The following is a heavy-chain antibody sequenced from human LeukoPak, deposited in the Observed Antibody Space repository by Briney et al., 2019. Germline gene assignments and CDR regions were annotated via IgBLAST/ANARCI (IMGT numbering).Heavy chain of an antibody. J-gene: IGHJ6*02. D-gene: IGHD2-2*02. V-gene: IGHV3-23*01. Sequence: GRSLRLSCAASGFTFSSYSMNWVRQAPGKGLEWVSAISGSGGSTYYADSVKGRFTISRDNSKNTLYLQMNSLRAEDTAVYYCAKALRYCSSTSCYRLVYYYYGMDVWGQGTTVTVSS. CDR1: GFTFSSYS. CDR3: AKALRYCSSTSCYRLVYYYYGMDV. CDR2: ISGSGGST.